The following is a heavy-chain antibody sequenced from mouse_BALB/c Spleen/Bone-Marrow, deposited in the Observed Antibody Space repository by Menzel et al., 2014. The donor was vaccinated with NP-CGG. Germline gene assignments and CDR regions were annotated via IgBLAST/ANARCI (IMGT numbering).Heavy chain of an antibody. Sequence: EGELVGSGRGLVQPGGSRKLSCAASRFTFSDYGMAWVRLSPGQGPEWVAFXSSLAYSFYYADTVSGRFTISSENANTTMCLEISSLRSEDTAMYYCARRQGATGAMDYWGQRTTTAISS. CDR1: RFTFSDYG. CDR2: XSSLAYSF. J-gene: IGHJ4*01. V-gene: IGHV5-15*02. CDR3: ARRQGATGAMDY. D-gene: IGHD3-1*01.